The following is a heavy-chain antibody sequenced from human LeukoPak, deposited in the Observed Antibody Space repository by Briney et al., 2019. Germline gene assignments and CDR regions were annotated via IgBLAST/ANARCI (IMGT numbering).Heavy chain of an antibody. CDR3: ARGGYSYGLFDP. J-gene: IGHJ5*02. D-gene: IGHD5-18*01. CDR2: INPNSGDT. V-gene: IGHV1-2*02. Sequence: ASVKVSRKASGYTFTGYYMHWVRQAPGQGLEWMGWINPNSGDTNYAQKLQGRVTMTTDTSTSTAYMELGSLRSDDTAVYYCARGGYSYGLFDPWGQGTLVTVSS. CDR1: GYTFTGYY.